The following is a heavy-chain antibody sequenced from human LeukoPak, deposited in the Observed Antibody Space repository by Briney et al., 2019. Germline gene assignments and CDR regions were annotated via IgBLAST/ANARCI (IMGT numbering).Heavy chain of an antibody. D-gene: IGHD5-24*01. Sequence: GGSLRLSCEASGYIVSSNHMNWVRQTPGKGLEWVSIIYISAGTTHYADSVKGRFTISRDNSQNTVYLQMNSPRAEDTAVYYCARDGSNFYFDYWGQGTLVTVSS. V-gene: IGHV3-66*01. CDR3: ARDGSNFYFDY. CDR1: GYIVSSNH. J-gene: IGHJ4*02. CDR2: IYISAGTT.